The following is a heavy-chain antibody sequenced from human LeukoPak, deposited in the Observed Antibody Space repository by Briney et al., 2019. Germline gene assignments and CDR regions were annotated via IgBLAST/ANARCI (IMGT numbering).Heavy chain of an antibody. V-gene: IGHV5-51*01. CDR3: ARALGYCSGGSCYGGWNFDY. Sequence: GESLKISCKGSGYSFTSYWIGWVRQMPGKSLEWMGIIYPGDSDTRYSPSFQGQVTISADKSISTAYLQWSSLKASDTAMYYCARALGYCSGGSCYGGWNFDYWGQGTLVTVSS. D-gene: IGHD2-15*01. CDR1: GYSFTSYW. CDR2: IYPGDSDT. J-gene: IGHJ4*02.